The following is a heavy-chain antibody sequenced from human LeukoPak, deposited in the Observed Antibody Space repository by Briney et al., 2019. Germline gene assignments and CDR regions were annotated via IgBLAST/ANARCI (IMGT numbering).Heavy chain of an antibody. CDR1: GYTFTSYY. Sequence: ASVKVSCKASGYTFTSYYMHWVRQAPGQGLEWMGIIDPSGGSTSYAQKFQGRVTMTRDTSTSTVYMELSSLRSEDTAVYYCARWPRGDMAVAGTDRAFDIWGQGTMVTVSS. J-gene: IGHJ3*02. D-gene: IGHD6-19*01. CDR3: ARWPRGDMAVAGTDRAFDI. V-gene: IGHV1-46*01. CDR2: IDPSGGST.